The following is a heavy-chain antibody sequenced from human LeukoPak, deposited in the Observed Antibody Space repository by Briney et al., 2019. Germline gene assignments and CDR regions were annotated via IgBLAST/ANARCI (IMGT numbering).Heavy chain of an antibody. CDR2: ISSSSSYI. CDR1: GFTFSSYS. D-gene: IGHD1-26*01. Sequence: GGSLRLSCAASGFTFSSYSMNWVRQAPGKGLEWVSSISSSSSYIYYADSVKGRFTISRDNAKNSLYLQMNSPRAEDTAVYYCARDPLSYSGSSQFDYWGQGTLVTVSS. V-gene: IGHV3-21*01. CDR3: ARDPLSYSGSSQFDY. J-gene: IGHJ4*02.